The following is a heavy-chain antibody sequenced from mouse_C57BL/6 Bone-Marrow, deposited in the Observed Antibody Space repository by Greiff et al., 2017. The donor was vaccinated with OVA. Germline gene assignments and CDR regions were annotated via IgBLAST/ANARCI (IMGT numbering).Heavy chain of an antibody. CDR2: IYPRSGYT. CDR3: ARKVITTVAAPSYWYFDV. V-gene: IGHV1-81*01. CDR1: GYTFTSYG. D-gene: IGHD1-1*01. J-gene: IGHJ1*03. Sequence: VQLQQSGAELARPGASVKLSCKASGYTFTSYGISWVKQRTGQGLEWIGEIYPRSGYTYYNEKFKGKATLTADKSSSKAYMELRSLTSEDSAVYFCARKVITTVAAPSYWYFDVWGTGTTVTVSS.